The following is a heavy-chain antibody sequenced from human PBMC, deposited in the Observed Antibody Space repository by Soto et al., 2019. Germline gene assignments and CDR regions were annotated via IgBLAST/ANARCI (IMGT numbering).Heavy chain of an antibody. CDR2: ISIDIAYT. CDR1: GYTFTSYD. CDR3: ARDRSINDY. V-gene: IGHV1-18*01. J-gene: IGHJ4*02. Sequence: ASVKVSCKASGYTFTSYDVTWVRQAPGQGLEWMAWISIDIAYTKSAQKFQASVTMTTDTSSTTAYMNLRSLRSDETAVYDCARDRSINDYWGQGTLVTVS.